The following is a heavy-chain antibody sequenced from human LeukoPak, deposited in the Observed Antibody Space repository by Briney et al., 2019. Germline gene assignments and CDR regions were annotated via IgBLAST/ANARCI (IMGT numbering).Heavy chain of an antibody. D-gene: IGHD1-26*01. J-gene: IGHJ4*02. V-gene: IGHV4-38-2*01. Sequence: PSETLSLTCAVSGYSISSGYYWGWIRQPPGKGLEWIGSIYHSGSTYYNPSLKSRVTISVDTSKNQFSLKLSSVTAADTAVYCCARRPHIVGATAYYFDYWGQGTLVTVSS. CDR2: IYHSGST. CDR1: GYSISSGYY. CDR3: ARRPHIVGATAYYFDY.